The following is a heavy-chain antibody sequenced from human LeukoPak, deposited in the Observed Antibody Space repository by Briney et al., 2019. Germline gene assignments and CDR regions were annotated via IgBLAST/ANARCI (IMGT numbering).Heavy chain of an antibody. J-gene: IGHJ5*02. D-gene: IGHD2-2*01. CDR1: GGTFSSYA. V-gene: IGHV1-69*06. CDR3: TRAVPAAINWFDP. Sequence: SVKVSCKASGGTFSSYAISWVRQAPGQGLEWMGRIIPIFGTANYAQKFQGRVTITADKSTSTAYMELSSLRSEDTAVYYCTRAVPAAINWFDPWGQGTLVTVSS. CDR2: IIPIFGTA.